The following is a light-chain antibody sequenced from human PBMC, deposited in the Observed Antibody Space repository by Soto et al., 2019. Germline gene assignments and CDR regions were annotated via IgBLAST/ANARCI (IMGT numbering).Light chain of an antibody. CDR2: DVT. J-gene: IGLJ2*01. V-gene: IGLV2-8*01. Sequence: QSALTQPPSASGSPGQSVTISCTGASSDVGGYNFVSWYQQHPGKAPKLMIYDVTKRPSGVPDCFSGSKSGNTASLTVSGRQADDEADYYCSSYAGSSVPVAFGGGTKVTVL. CDR3: SSYAGSSVPVA. CDR1: SSDVGGYNF.